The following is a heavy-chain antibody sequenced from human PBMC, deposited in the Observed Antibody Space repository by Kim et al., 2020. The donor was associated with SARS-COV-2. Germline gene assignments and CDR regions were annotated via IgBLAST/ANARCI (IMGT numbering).Heavy chain of an antibody. V-gene: IGHV4-34*01. J-gene: IGHJ4*02. CDR3: ARGRAAAGTVSDY. CDR2: INHSGST. D-gene: IGHD6-13*01. Sequence: SETLSLTCAVYGGSFSGYYWSWIRQPPGKGLEWIGEINHSGSTNYNPSLKSRVTISVDTSKNQFSLKLSSVTAADTAVYYCARGRAAAGTVSDYWGQGTL. CDR1: GGSFSGYY.